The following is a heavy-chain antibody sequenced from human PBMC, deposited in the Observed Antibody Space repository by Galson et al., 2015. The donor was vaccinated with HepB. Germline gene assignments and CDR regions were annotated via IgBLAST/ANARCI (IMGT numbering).Heavy chain of an antibody. D-gene: IGHD3-10*01. J-gene: IGHJ3*02. Sequence: ETLSLTCTVSGVSISSNNYYWDWIRQPPGKGLEWIASVYYSGSTYYNPSLESRVSISVDTSNNQFSLKLTSVTAPDTAVYYCATQLASYDVPVGRGIIILGAFDIWGHGTRVTVSS. CDR1: GVSISSNNYY. CDR3: ATQLASYDVPVGRGIIILGAFDI. V-gene: IGHV4-39*01. CDR2: VYYSGST.